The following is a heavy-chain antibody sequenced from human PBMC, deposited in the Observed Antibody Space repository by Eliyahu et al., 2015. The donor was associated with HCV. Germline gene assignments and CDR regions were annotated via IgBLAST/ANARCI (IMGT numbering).Heavy chain of an antibody. V-gene: IGHV1-69*02. CDR1: GGTFXSYT. CDR3: ARGTYYLDSSGYYPEFLDY. Sequence: QVQLVQSGAEVKEPGSSVKVSCKTSGGTFXSYTITWVRQAPGQGLEWMGRVIPTLEIVNYGQRFQGRLTFTADRSTTTVYMELSSLRPEDTAIYYCARGTYYLDSSGYYPEFLDYWGQGTLVTVTS. J-gene: IGHJ4*02. D-gene: IGHD3-22*01. CDR2: VIPTLEIV.